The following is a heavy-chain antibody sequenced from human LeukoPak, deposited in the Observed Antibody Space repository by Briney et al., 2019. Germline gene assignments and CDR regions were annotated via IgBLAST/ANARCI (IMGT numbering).Heavy chain of an antibody. J-gene: IGHJ3*02. D-gene: IGHD2-2*01. CDR3: ARVIEGYCNSTSCYEPDAFDI. CDR1: GYTFTNYG. V-gene: IGHV1-18*01. Sequence: ASVKVSCKASGYTFTNYGLSWVRQAPGQGLEWMGWISGYNGNTKYVQKLQGRVTMTRDTSTSTAYMELRSLRSDDTAVYYCARVIEGYCNSTSCYEPDAFDIWGQGTMVTVSS. CDR2: ISGYNGNT.